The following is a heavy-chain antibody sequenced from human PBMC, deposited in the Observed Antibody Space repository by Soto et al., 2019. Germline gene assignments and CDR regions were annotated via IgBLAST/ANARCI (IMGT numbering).Heavy chain of an antibody. J-gene: IGHJ4*02. CDR2: IYPGDSDT. CDR1: GYSFTSYW. CDR3: ARIVGATPESVDY. D-gene: IGHD1-26*01. V-gene: IGHV5-51*01. Sequence: GESLKISCKGSGYSFTSYWIGWVRQMPGKGLEWMGIIYPGDSDTKYSLSFQGQVTISADKSISTAYLQWSSLKASDSAMYYCARIVGATPESVDYWGQGTLVTVSS.